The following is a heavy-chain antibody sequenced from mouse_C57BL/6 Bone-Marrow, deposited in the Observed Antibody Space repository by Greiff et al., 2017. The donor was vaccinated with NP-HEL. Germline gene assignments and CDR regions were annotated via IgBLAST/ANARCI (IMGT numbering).Heavy chain of an antibody. V-gene: IGHV1-26*01. CDR1: GYTFTDYY. D-gene: IGHD1-1*01. J-gene: IGHJ2*01. Sequence: EVQLQQSGPELVKPGASVKISCKASGYTFTDYYMNWVKQSHGKSLEWIGDINPNNGGTSYNQKFKGKATLTVDKSSSTAYMKLRSLTSEDSAVYYCARWITTVEYYFDYWGQGTTLTVSS. CDR3: ARWITTVEYYFDY. CDR2: INPNNGGT.